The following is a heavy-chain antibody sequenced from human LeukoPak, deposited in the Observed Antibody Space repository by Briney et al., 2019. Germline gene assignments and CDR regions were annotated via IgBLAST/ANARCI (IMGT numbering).Heavy chain of an antibody. D-gene: IGHD5-12*01. J-gene: IGHJ3*02. CDR2: ISYDESNQ. CDR3: ARRGGSGYDWADGFDI. V-gene: IGHV3-30*03. Sequence: GGSLRVSSAASGFTVSNYGIHWVRQAPGKGGECVAVISYDESNQYYADLLKGLSTITRDNSKNTLYLQINSLRAEDTAVYYCARRGGSGYDWADGFDIWGQGTRVTVSS. CDR1: GFTVSNYG.